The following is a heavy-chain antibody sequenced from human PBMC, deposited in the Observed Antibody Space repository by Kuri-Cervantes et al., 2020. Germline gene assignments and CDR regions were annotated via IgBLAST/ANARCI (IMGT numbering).Heavy chain of an antibody. D-gene: IGHD2-2*01. CDR2: INQDGSEE. Sequence: GESLKISCAASGFTFSRHWINWVRQAPGKGLEWVANINQDGSEEFYVDSVKGRFTISRANAKNSVHLQMNSLRAEDTAVYYCAREGDVVVVPADKGGFDYWGQGTLVTVSS. V-gene: IGHV3-7*01. CDR1: GFTFSRHW. J-gene: IGHJ4*02. CDR3: AREGDVVVVPADKGGFDY.